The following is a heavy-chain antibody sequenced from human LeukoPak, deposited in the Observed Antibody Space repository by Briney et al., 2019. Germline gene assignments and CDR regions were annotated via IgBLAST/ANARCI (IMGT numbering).Heavy chain of an antibody. D-gene: IGHD6-19*01. J-gene: IGHJ3*02. V-gene: IGHV3-30*02. CDR2: IRYDGSNK. CDR1: GFTFSSYS. CDR3: ARGQYSSGWLDAFDI. Sequence: QPGGSLRLSCAASGFTFSSYSMNWVRQAPGKGLEWVAFIRYDGSNKYYADSVKGRFTISRDNSKNTLYLQMNSLRAEDTAVYYCARGQYSSGWLDAFDIWGQGTMVTVSS.